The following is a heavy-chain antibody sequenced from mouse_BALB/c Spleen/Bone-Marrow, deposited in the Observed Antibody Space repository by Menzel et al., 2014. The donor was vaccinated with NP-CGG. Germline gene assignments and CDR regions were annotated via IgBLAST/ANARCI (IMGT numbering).Heavy chain of an antibody. V-gene: IGHV1-54*01. J-gene: IGHJ4*01. Sequence: VQLQQSGAELVRPGTSVKVSCKASGYAFTNYLIEWVKQRPGQGLEWIGVINPGSGGTNYNEKLKGKATLTADKSSSTAYMRLSSLTSDDSAVYFCARGGDYGFMDYWGQGTSVTVSS. CDR2: INPGSGGT. CDR1: GYAFTNYL. CDR3: ARGGDYGFMDY. D-gene: IGHD1-2*01.